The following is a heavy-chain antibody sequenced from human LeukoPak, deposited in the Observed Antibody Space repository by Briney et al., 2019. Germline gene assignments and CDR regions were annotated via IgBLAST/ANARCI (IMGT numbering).Heavy chain of an antibody. Sequence: SETLSLTCTVSGDSISSGTYHWSWIRQPPGRGLEWIGYIYYSGSTNYNPSLKSRVTISVDTSKNQFSLRLTSVTAADTAVYSCARLGGVDYWGQGTLVTVSS. D-gene: IGHD3-10*01. J-gene: IGHJ4*02. CDR3: ARLGGVDY. CDR2: IYYSGST. V-gene: IGHV4-61*01. CDR1: GDSISSGTYH.